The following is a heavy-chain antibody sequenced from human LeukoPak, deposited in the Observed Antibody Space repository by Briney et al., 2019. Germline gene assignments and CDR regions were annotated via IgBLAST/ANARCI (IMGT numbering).Heavy chain of an antibody. Sequence: GRSLRLSCAASGFTFSSYAMHWVRQAPGKGLEGVAVISYDGSNKYYADSVKGRFTISRDNSKNTLYLQMNSLRGDDTAVYYCAKRGLKWDLLGWGQGTLVTVSS. CDR1: GFTFSSYA. D-gene: IGHD1-26*01. J-gene: IGHJ4*02. V-gene: IGHV3-30-3*02. CDR2: ISYDGSNK. CDR3: AKRGLKWDLLG.